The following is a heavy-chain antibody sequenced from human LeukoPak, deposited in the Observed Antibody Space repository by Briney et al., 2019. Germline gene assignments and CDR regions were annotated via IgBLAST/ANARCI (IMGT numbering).Heavy chain of an antibody. Sequence: GSLRLSCAASGFTFSSYGMHWVRQAPGKGLEWIGSIYYSGSTYYNPSLKSRVTISVDTSKNQFSLKLSSVTAADTAVYYCARNIGVVGAPDYYYYMDVWGKGTTVTVSS. CDR2: IYYSGST. CDR3: ARNIGVVGAPDYYYYMDV. V-gene: IGHV4-39*07. J-gene: IGHJ6*03. D-gene: IGHD1-26*01. CDR1: GFTFSSYG.